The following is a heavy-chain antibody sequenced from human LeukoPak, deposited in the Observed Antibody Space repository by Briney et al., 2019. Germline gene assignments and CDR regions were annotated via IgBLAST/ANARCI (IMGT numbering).Heavy chain of an antibody. CDR1: GFTFSSYA. CDR3: AGRLTGSYFDY. V-gene: IGHV3-23*01. J-gene: IGHJ4*02. D-gene: IGHD3-9*01. CDR2: ISASGGST. Sequence: GGSLILSCAASGFTFSSYAMSRGRQAPGKGLGGVSGISASGGSTYYADSVKGRFTISRDNSKNTLYLQMNSLRAEDTAVYYCAGRLTGSYFDYWGQGTLVTVSS.